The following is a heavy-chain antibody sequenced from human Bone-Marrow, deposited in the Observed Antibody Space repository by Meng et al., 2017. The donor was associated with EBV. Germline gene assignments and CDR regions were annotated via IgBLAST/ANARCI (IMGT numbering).Heavy chain of an antibody. V-gene: IGHV3-21*01. J-gene: IGHJ4*02. D-gene: IGHD3-3*01. CDR2: ISSSSSYI. CDR1: GFTFSSYS. CDR3: ARESTSGY. Sequence: GRLVGSGGGLVKPGGSLRLSCAASGFTFSSYSMNWVRQTPGKGLKWVSSISSSSSYIYYADSVKGRLTISRDNAKNSLYLQMNSLRAEDTAVYYCARESTSGYWGQGTLVTVSS.